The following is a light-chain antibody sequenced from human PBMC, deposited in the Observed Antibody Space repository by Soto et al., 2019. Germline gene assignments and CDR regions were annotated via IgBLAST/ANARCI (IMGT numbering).Light chain of an antibody. CDR3: QQYGLSRI. Sequence: ENVLTQSPGTLSLSPGERATLSCRASQVVSSGYLAWYQHKPGQAPRLLISGTSTRATGIPDRFSGCGSGTDFTLTITRLEPEDFAVYYCQQYGLSRIFGGGTKVEIK. J-gene: IGKJ4*01. CDR2: GTS. V-gene: IGKV3-20*01. CDR1: QVVSSGY.